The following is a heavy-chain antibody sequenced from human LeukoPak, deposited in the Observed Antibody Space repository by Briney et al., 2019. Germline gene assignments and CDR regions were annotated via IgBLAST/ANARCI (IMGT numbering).Heavy chain of an antibody. CDR2: IYYSGST. CDR1: GGSISSYY. D-gene: IGHD5-18*01. CDR3: ARVDTAMVLDY. Sequence: PSETLSLTCTVSGGSISSYYWSWIRQPPGKGLEWIGYIYYSGSTNYNPSHKSRVTISVDTSKNQFSLKLSSVTAADTAVYYCARVDTAMVLDYWGQGTLVTVSS. V-gene: IGHV4-59*01. J-gene: IGHJ4*02.